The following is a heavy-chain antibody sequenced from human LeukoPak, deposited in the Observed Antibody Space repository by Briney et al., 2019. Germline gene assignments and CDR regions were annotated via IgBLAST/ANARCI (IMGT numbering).Heavy chain of an antibody. Sequence: GGSLRLSCAASRLTLSSYEIKWVRQAPGKGLEWVAVIWYDGSRKYYGESVKGRFTISRDNSKNTLYLQMNSLRAEDTAVYYCARDPTAYYDSSGYYLNTIDFWGQGTLVTVSS. J-gene: IGHJ4*02. D-gene: IGHD3-22*01. V-gene: IGHV3-33*08. CDR1: RLTLSSYE. CDR2: IWYDGSRK. CDR3: ARDPTAYYDSSGYYLNTIDF.